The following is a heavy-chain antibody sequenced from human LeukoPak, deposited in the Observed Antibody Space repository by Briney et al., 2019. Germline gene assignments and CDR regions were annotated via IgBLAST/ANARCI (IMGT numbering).Heavy chain of an antibody. CDR2: ISWNGGST. CDR3: ARGPLGKDYFDY. J-gene: IGHJ4*02. D-gene: IGHD7-27*01. CDR1: GITLSNYG. V-gene: IGHV3-20*04. Sequence: GGSLRLSCAVSGITLSNYGMSWVRQAPGKGLEWVSGISWNGGSTGYADSVKGRFTISRDNAKNSLYLQMNSLRAEDTALYYCARGPLGKDYFDYWGQGTLVTVSS.